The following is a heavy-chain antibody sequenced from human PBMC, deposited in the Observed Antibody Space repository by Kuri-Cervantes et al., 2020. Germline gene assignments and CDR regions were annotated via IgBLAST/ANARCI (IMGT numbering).Heavy chain of an antibody. Sequence: GESLKISCAASGFTFDDYTMHWVRQAPGKGLEWVSLISWDGGSTYYADSVKGRFTISRDNSKNTLYLQMNSLRAEDTAVYYCAKGGNFDYWGQGTLVTVSS. J-gene: IGHJ4*02. CDR2: ISWDGGST. CDR1: GFTFDDYT. V-gene: IGHV3-43*01. D-gene: IGHD2-15*01. CDR3: AKGGNFDY.